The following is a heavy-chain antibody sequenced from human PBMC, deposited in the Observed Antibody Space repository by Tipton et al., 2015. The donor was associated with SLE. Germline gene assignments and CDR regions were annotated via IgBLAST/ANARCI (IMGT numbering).Heavy chain of an antibody. D-gene: IGHD3-10*01. V-gene: IGHV4-39*01. CDR1: GGSISSSSYY. CDR3: ARHGWFREWRPYYGMDV. CDR2: IYYSGST. J-gene: IGHJ6*02. Sequence: TLSLTCTVSGGSISSSSYYWGWIRQPPGKGLEWIGSIYYSGSTYYNPSLKSRVTISVDTSKNQFSLKLSSVTAADTAVYYCARHGWFREWRPYYGMDVWGQGTTVTVSS.